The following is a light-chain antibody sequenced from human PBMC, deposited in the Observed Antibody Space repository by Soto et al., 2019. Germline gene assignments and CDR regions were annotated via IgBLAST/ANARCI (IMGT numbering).Light chain of an antibody. CDR1: SSDVGGYNY. J-gene: IGLJ1*01. CDR2: ELN. CDR3: TSYAGGNNV. Sequence: QSALTQPPSASGSPGQSVTNSCTGTSSDVGGYNYVSWYQQHPGKVPKLMVYELNKRPSGVPDRFSGSKSGNTASRTVSGRQAEDEADYYCTSYAGGNNVFGTGTKLTVL. V-gene: IGLV2-8*01.